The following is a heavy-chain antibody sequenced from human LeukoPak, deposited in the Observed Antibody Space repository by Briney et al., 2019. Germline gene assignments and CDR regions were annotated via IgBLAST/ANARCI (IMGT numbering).Heavy chain of an antibody. Sequence: SETLSLTCTVSGGSISSYYWSWIRQPPGKGLEWIGYIYYRSTNYNPSLKSRVTISIDTSKNQLSLKLSSVTAADTAVYYCARGDYGSGGIWFDPWGQGTLVTVPS. V-gene: IGHV4-59*08. J-gene: IGHJ5*02. CDR2: IYYRST. D-gene: IGHD3-10*01. CDR3: ARGDYGSGGIWFDP. CDR1: GGSISSYY.